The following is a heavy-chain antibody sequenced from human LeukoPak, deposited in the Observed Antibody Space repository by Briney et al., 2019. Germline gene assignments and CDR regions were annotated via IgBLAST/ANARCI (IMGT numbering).Heavy chain of an antibody. Sequence: PGGSLRLFCGASGFTFSSYAIHWVRQAPGKGLEWVAIIWYDGSRKYYADSVKGRFSISRDNSKNMVYLQMNSLRAEDTAVYYCAKEVGADLGSWGQGTLVTVSS. V-gene: IGHV3-33*06. CDR2: IWYDGSRK. CDR3: AKEVGADLGS. J-gene: IGHJ4*02. CDR1: GFTFSSYA. D-gene: IGHD1-26*01.